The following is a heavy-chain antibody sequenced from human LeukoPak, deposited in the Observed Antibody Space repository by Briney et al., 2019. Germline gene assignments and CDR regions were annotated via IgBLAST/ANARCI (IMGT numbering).Heavy chain of an antibody. J-gene: IGHJ4*02. Sequence: ASVKVSCKASGYTFTGYYIHWVRQAPGQGLEWMGWINPNSGGTNYAQKFQGRVTMTRDTSISTAYMELSRLRSDDTALYYCAKDVYSSGWYYFDYWGQGTLVTVSS. CDR3: AKDVYSSGWYYFDY. CDR2: INPNSGGT. D-gene: IGHD6-19*01. V-gene: IGHV1-2*02. CDR1: GYTFTGYY.